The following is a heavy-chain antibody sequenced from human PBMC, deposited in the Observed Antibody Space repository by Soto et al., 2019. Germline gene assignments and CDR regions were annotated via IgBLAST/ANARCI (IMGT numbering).Heavy chain of an antibody. Sequence: QVHLVQSGAEVQRPGSSVRVSCRASGGTFYTYAFTWVRQAPGQGLEWMGGITPMIGTTKYAQKFHGRVTVSADESASTAYMELSNRRSDDTAVYYCARDVSVMTSVFGFWGQGTLITVSS. V-gene: IGHV1-69*01. CDR2: ITPMIGTT. D-gene: IGHD3-10*01. CDR3: ARDVSVMTSVFGF. CDR1: GGTFYTYA. J-gene: IGHJ4*02.